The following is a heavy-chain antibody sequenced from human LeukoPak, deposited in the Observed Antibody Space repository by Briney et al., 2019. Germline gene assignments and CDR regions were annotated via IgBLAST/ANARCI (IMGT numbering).Heavy chain of an antibody. D-gene: IGHD2-15*01. CDR2: TYYRSKWYY. V-gene: IGHV6-1*01. CDR3: ARDPGYYYAMDV. Sequence: SQTLSLTCAISGDSVSSNTAAWNWVRQSPSRGLEWLGRTYYRSKWYYDYATSVNSRIAINPDTSKNLFSLQLNSVTPEDTAVYYCARDPGYYYAMDVWGQGTTVTVSS. J-gene: IGHJ6*02. CDR1: GDSVSSNTAA.